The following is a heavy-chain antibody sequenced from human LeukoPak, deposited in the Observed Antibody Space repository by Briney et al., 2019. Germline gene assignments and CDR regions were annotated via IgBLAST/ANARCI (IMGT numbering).Heavy chain of an antibody. CDR3: ASSRLWFGELLSGGFDY. CDR2: IYYSGST. CDR1: GGFISSSSYY. D-gene: IGHD3-10*01. Sequence: SETLSLTCTVSGGFISSSSYYWGWIRQPPGKGLEWIGSIYYSGSTYYNPSLKSRVTISVDTSKNQFSLKLSSVTAADTAVYYCASSRLWFGELLSGGFDYWGQGTLVTVSS. V-gene: IGHV4-39*07. J-gene: IGHJ4*02.